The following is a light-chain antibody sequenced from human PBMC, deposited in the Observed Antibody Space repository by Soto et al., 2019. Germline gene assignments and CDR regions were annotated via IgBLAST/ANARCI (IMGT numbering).Light chain of an antibody. CDR3: HHYGTSHFT. J-gene: IGKJ3*01. CDR1: QSVSSN. Sequence: EIVMTQSPATLSVSPGERATLSCRASQSVSSNLAWYQQKPGQAPRLLIYGASTRATGIPARFSGSGSGTEFTLTISRLEPEDFAVYYCHHYGTSHFTFGPGTKVDI. V-gene: IGKV3-15*01. CDR2: GAS.